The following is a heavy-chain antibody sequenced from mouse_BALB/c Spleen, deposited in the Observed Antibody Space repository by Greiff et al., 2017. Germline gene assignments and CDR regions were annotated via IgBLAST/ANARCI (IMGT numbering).Heavy chain of an antibody. CDR3: ARVGDGSSFDY. J-gene: IGHJ4*01. CDR1: GFTFSDYY. CDR2: ISDGGSYT. D-gene: IGHD1-1*01. V-gene: IGHV5-4*02. Sequence: EVKVVESGGGLVKPGGSLKLSCAASGFTFSDYYMYWVRQTPEKRLEWVATISDGGSYTYYPDSVKGRFTISRDNAKNNLYLQMSSLKSEDTAMYYCARVGDGSSFDYWGQGTSVTVSS.